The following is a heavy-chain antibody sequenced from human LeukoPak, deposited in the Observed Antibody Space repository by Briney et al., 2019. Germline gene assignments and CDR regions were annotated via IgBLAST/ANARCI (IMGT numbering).Heavy chain of an antibody. D-gene: IGHD6-13*01. V-gene: IGHV3-48*01. CDR3: ARGPILDAIAAAGTSWFDP. J-gene: IGHJ5*02. CDR2: ISSSGSTI. Sequence: GGSLRLSCAASGFIFDSVGMNWVRQAPGKGLEWVSYISSSGSTIYYADSVKGRFTISRDNSKNTLYLQMNSLRAEDTAVYYCARGPILDAIAAAGTSWFDPWGQGTLVTVSS. CDR1: GFIFDSVG.